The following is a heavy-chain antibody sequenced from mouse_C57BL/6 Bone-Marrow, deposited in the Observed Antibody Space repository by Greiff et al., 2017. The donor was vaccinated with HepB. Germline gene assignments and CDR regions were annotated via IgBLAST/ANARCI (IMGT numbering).Heavy chain of an antibody. J-gene: IGHJ3*01. D-gene: IGHD2-1*01. CDR1: GYAFTNYL. CDR2: INPGSGGT. CDR3: ARSYYGNSFAY. V-gene: IGHV1-54*01. Sequence: QVQLQQSGAELVRPGTSVKVSCKASGYAFTNYLIEWVKQRPGQGLEWIGVINPGSGGTNYNEKFKGKATLTADKSSSTAYMQLSSLTSENSAVYVCARSYYGNSFAYWGQGTLVTVSA.